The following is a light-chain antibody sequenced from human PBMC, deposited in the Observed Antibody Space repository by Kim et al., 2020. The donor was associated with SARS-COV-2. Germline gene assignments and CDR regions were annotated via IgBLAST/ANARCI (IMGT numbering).Light chain of an antibody. CDR3: SSYAASSTVI. V-gene: IGLV2-14*03. J-gene: IGLJ2*01. CDR1: YNY. Sequence: YNYVFWYQQHPDKAPKLIIYDVNKRPSGISSRFSGFKSDNTASLTISGLQAEDEATYHCSSYAASSTVIFSGGTQLTVL. CDR2: DVN.